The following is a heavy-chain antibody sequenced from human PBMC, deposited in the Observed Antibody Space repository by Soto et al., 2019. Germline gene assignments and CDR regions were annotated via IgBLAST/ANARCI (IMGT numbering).Heavy chain of an antibody. D-gene: IGHD2-15*01. Sequence: QVQLVQSGAEVKKPGSSVKVSCKASGGTFSSYSINWVRQAPGQGLEWMGEIIPIFGTANYAQKFQGRVTITADESTSTAYMELRSLRSEDSALYYCARDGGRHSGWIDYWGQGTLVTVSS. CDR2: IIPIFGTA. CDR3: ARDGGRHSGWIDY. J-gene: IGHJ4*02. V-gene: IGHV1-69*01. CDR1: GGTFSSYS.